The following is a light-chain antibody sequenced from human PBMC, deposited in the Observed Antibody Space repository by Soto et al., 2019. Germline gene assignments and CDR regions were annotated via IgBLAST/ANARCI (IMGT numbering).Light chain of an antibody. V-gene: IGLV2-14*01. J-gene: IGLJ1*01. CDR3: VSHISVAYRSIYV. CDR1: SSDIGVYDY. Sequence: QSALTQPASVSGSPGQSITISCTGTSSDIGVYDYVSWYQQNPGKAPKLIIYEVTNRPSGLSNRFSGSKSDNTASLTISGLQAEDEADYYCVSHISVAYRSIYVFGTGTKLTVL. CDR2: EVT.